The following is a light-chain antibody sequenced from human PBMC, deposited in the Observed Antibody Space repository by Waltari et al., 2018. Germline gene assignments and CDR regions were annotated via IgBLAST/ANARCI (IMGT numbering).Light chain of an antibody. CDR3: SSYAGSNNLV. CDR1: SSAVGGYNY. Sequence: QSALTQPPSASGSPGQSVTIPCTGTSSAVGGYNYVSRYQQHPGKAPKLMIYEVSKRPSGVPDRFSGSKSGNTASLTVSGLQAEDEADYYCSSYAGSNNLVFGGGTKLTVL. CDR2: EVS. J-gene: IGLJ2*01. V-gene: IGLV2-8*01.